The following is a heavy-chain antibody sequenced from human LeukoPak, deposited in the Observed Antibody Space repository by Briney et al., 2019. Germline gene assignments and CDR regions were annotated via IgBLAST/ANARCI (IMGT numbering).Heavy chain of an antibody. J-gene: IGHJ4*02. V-gene: IGHV5-51*01. Sequence: GESLKISFQGSGYRFTSYWIGWVRQMPGKGLGWMGIIYPGDSDTRYSPSFQGQVTISADKSIRTAYLQWSSLKASDTAMYYCAFGISYSTYEYWGQGTLVTVSS. CDR1: GYRFTSYW. CDR2: IYPGDSDT. CDR3: AFGISYSTYEY. D-gene: IGHD1-26*01.